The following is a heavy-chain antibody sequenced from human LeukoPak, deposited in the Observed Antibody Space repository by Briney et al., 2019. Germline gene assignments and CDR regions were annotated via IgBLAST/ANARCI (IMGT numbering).Heavy chain of an antibody. D-gene: IGHD1-14*01. CDR1: QFTFHTYA. J-gene: IGHJ4*01. CDR2: ISSSGETT. V-gene: IGHV3-23*01. Sequence: GGSLRLSCVASQFTFHTYAMSWVRQRPGKGPGWVSMISSSGETTDYAESVKGRFIISRDNTKNTLYLQLESPRVDDTAIYYCAKDPRAMGRYFFDDWGQGSLVIVSS. CDR3: AKDPRAMGRYFFDD.